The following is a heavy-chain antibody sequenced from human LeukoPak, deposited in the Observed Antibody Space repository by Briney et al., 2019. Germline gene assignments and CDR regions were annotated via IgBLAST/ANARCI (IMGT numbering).Heavy chain of an antibody. J-gene: IGHJ4*02. V-gene: IGHV3-66*01. CDR1: GFTVSSNY. Sequence: GGSLRLSCAASGFTVSSNYMSWVRQAPGKGLEWVSVIYSGGSTYYADSVKGRFTISRDNSKNTLYLQMNSLRAEDTAVYYCARGQEVWSGDPYYFDYWGQGTLVTVSS. D-gene: IGHD3-10*01. CDR3: ARGQEVWSGDPYYFDY. CDR2: IYSGGST.